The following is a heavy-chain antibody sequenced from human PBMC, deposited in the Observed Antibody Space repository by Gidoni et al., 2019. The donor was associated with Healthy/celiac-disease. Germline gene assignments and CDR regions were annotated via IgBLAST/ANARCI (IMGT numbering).Heavy chain of an antibody. CDR3: AREGDSGSYEKGDAFDI. CDR2: LNPNSGGT. V-gene: IGHV1-2*04. D-gene: IGHD1-26*01. Sequence: QVQLVQSGAEVKKPGASVKVSCKASGYTFTGYYMHWVRQAPGQGLEWMGWLNPNSGGTNYAQKFQGWVTMTRDTSISTAYMELSRLRSDDTAVYYCAREGDSGSYEKGDAFDIWGQGTMVTVSS. CDR1: GYTFTGYY. J-gene: IGHJ3*02.